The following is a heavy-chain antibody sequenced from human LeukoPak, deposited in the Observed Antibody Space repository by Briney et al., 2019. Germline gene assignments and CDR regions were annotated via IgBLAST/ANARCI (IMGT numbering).Heavy chain of an antibody. CDR2: DSYSGST. V-gene: IGHV4-39*01. CDR1: GGSISTGGHY. CDR3: ARRNVVVSSTMARAFDI. D-gene: IGHD2-2*01. Sequence: PSQTLSLTCTDSGGSISTGGHYWGWIRQPPGKGLEWIGSDSYSGSTYYNPSLTSRVTISVDTSKNQFSLKLSSVTAADTAVHYCARRNVVVSSTMARAFDIWGQGTMVTVSS. J-gene: IGHJ3*02.